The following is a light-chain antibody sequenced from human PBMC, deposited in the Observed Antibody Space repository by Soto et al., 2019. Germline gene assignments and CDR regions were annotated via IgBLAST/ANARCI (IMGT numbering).Light chain of an antibody. CDR3: QQYNNWPWT. CDR2: GAS. J-gene: IGKJ1*01. CDR1: QSVSSN. Sequence: EIVMTQSPATLSVSPGERATLSCRASQSVSSNLAWYQQKPGQAPRLLIYGASTRATGIPARFSGSGSGTEVTLTFSSLQSEDFAVYDCQQYNNWPWTFGQWTKVEIK. V-gene: IGKV3-15*01.